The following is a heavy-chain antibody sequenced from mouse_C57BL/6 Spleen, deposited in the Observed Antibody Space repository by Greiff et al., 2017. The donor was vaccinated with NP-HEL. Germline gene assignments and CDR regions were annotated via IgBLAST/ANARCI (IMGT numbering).Heavy chain of an antibody. CDR3: ARDGGIYYDYDKGLFDY. CDR1: GYSITSGYY. CDR2: ISYDGSN. D-gene: IGHD2-4*01. V-gene: IGHV3-6*01. Sequence: VQLKESGPGLVKPSQSLSLTCSVTGYSITSGYYWNWIRQFPGNKLEWMGYISYDGSNNYNPSLKNRISITRDTSKNQFFLKLDSVTTEDTATYYCARDGGIYYDYDKGLFDYWGQGTTLTVSS. J-gene: IGHJ2*01.